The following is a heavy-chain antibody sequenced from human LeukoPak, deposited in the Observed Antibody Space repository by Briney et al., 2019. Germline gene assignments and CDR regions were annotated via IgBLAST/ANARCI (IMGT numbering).Heavy chain of an antibody. CDR3: ARHFTVGWLRASYYYSGMDV. Sequence: KRGESLKISCKGSGYTFTSYWIGWVRQMPGKGLEWMGIIYPGDSDTRYSPSFQGQVTISADKSINTAYLQWSSLKASDTAMYYCARHFTVGWLRASYYYSGMDVWGQGTTVTVSS. CDR2: IYPGDSDT. CDR1: GYTFTSYW. D-gene: IGHD5-12*01. V-gene: IGHV5-51*01. J-gene: IGHJ6*02.